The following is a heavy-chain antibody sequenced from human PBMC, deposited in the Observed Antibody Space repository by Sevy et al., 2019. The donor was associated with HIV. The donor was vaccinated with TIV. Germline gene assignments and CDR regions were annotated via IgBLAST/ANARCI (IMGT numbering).Heavy chain of an antibody. CDR3: ANCCSGDGFDY. Sequence: GESLKISCVASGFTFSTYTMNWVRQAPGKGLECVSYISSSSSTIYYADSVKGRFTISRDNAKNSLYLQMNSLRAEDTAVYYCANCCSGDGFDYWGQGILVTVSS. D-gene: IGHD2-15*01. V-gene: IGHV3-48*01. CDR2: ISSSSSTI. CDR1: GFTFSTYT. J-gene: IGHJ4*02.